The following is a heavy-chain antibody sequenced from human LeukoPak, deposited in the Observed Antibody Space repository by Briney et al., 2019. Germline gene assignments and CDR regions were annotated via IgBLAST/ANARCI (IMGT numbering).Heavy chain of an antibody. V-gene: IGHV3-7*01. CDR1: GFTFSSYR. Sequence: GGSLRLSCAASGFTFSSYRMSWVRQAPGNRLEWVANIKQDGSEKYYADSVKGRLTISRDNSKNTLYLQMNSLRAEDTAVYYCARDLEDSSPFGAFDMWGQGTMVTVSS. CDR2: IKQDGSEK. D-gene: IGHD3-22*01. J-gene: IGHJ3*02. CDR3: ARDLEDSSPFGAFDM.